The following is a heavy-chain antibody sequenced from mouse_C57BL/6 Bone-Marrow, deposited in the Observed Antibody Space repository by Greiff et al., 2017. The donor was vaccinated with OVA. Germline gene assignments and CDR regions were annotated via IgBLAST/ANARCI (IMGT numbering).Heavy chain of an antibody. Sequence: EVQLQQSGPELVKPGASVKISCKASGYTFTDYYMNWVKQSHGKGLEWIGDINPNNGGTSYNQKFKGKATLTVDKSSSTAYMEPSSLTSEDSAVYYCAAYYWGQGTTLTVSS. J-gene: IGHJ2*01. CDR1: GYTFTDYY. CDR3: AAYY. V-gene: IGHV1-26*01. CDR2: INPNNGGT.